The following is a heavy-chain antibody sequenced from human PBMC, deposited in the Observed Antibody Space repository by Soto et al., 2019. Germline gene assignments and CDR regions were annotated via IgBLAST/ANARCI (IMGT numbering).Heavy chain of an antibody. V-gene: IGHV4-39*01. CDR2: IYYSGST. CDR1: GGSISSSSYY. J-gene: IGHJ6*03. CDR3: ARHVAAAGGPYYIDV. D-gene: IGHD6-13*01. Sequence: SETLSLTCTISGGSISSSSYYWRWIRQPPGKGLEWIGSIYYSGSTYYNPSLKSRVTISVDTSKNQFSLKLSSVTAADTAVYYCARHVAAAGGPYYIDVWAKASTVSVSS.